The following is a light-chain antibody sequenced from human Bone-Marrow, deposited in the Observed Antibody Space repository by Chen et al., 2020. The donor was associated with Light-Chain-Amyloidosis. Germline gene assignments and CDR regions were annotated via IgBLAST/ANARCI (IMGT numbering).Light chain of an antibody. V-gene: IGKV3-20*01. CDR3: QQYGTSPLT. CDR1: QTISSNY. CDR2: GSS. Sequence: EIVLTQSPGTLSLSPGEGANLSCRASQTISSNYLTWYQQKFGQAPRLLIYGSSSRATGIQDRFTGSGYGTDFTLTINRLEPEDFAMYYCQQYGTSPLTFGGGTKVEIK. J-gene: IGKJ4*01.